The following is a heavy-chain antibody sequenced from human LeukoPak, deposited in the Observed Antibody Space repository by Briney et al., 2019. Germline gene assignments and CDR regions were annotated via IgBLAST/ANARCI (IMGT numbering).Heavy chain of an antibody. Sequence: PGGSLRLSCAASGFTFSNYGMHWVRQAPGKGLEWVALIWYDGSNKYYADSVRGRFTISRDNSKNTLYLQMKSLRVEDTAVYYCAKEINLGRGQGTLVTVSS. V-gene: IGHV3-33*06. CDR1: GFTFSNYG. CDR2: IWYDGSNK. J-gene: IGHJ4*02. CDR3: AKEINLG. D-gene: IGHD3-16*01.